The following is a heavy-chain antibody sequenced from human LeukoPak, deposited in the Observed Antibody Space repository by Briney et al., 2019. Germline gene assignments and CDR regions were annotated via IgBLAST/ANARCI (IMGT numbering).Heavy chain of an antibody. CDR3: ARNFALDY. CDR2: ISGSGVGT. J-gene: IGHJ4*02. V-gene: IGHV3-23*01. Sequence: PGGSLRLSCAASGFTFSTYAMSWVRQAPGKGLEWVSAISGSGVGTYYADSVKGRFTISRDNSKNTLFLQMNSLRAEDTAVYYCARNFALDYWGQGTLVTVSS. CDR1: GFTFSTYA.